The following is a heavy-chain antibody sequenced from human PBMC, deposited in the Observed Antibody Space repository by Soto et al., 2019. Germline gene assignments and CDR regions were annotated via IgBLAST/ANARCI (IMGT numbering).Heavy chain of an antibody. J-gene: IGHJ3*01. CDR3: ARPTMVTD. CDR2: INHSGST. CDR1: GGSFSGYY. Sequence: SETLSLTCAVYGGSFSGYYWSWIRQPPGKGLEWIGEINHSGSTYYNPSLKSRVTISVDTSKNQFSLKLSSVTAADTAVYYCARPTMVTDWGQGTMVTVSS. V-gene: IGHV4-34*01. D-gene: IGHD3-10*01.